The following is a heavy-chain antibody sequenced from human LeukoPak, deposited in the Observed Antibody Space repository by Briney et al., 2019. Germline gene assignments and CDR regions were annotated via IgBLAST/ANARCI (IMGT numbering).Heavy chain of an antibody. CDR1: GFTFSSYS. Sequence: GGSLRLSCAASGFTFSSYSMNWVRQAPGKGLEWVSAISGSGGSTYSADSVKGRFTISRDNSKNTLYLQVNSLRAEDTAVYYCAKATPINKYYFDTSGYYYFDYWGQGTLVTVSS. J-gene: IGHJ4*02. CDR2: ISGSGGST. D-gene: IGHD3-22*01. V-gene: IGHV3-23*01. CDR3: AKATPINKYYFDTSGYYYFDY.